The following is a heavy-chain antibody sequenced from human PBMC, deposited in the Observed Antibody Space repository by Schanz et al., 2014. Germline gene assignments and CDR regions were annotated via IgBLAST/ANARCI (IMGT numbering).Heavy chain of an antibody. CDR2: ISGSGGST. V-gene: IGHV3-23*01. Sequence: EVQLLESGGGLVQPGGSLRLSCVASGFTFSSYAMSWVRQAPGKGLEWVSAISGSGGSTVYADSVKGRFIISRDNSKNTLYLQVNSLRAEDTAVYYCAKHVRSLTGNDYWGQGTLXTVSS. J-gene: IGHJ4*02. CDR3: AKHVRSLTGNDY. D-gene: IGHD3-9*01. CDR1: GFTFSSYA.